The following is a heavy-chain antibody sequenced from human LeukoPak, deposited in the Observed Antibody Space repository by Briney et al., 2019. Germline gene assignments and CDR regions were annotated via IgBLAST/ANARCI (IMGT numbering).Heavy chain of an antibody. Sequence: ASVKVSCKASGYTFTSYYMHWVRQAHGQGLECVGWMNPHSSGTNYSQKFQARVTMTRDTSISTAYIELSRPSSDATTAYYCARGGSGSYFSWLDPWGQGTLVTVSS. CDR2: MNPHSSGT. CDR3: ARGGSGSYFSWLDP. D-gene: IGHD3-10*01. J-gene: IGHJ5*02. CDR1: GYTFTSYY. V-gene: IGHV1-2*02.